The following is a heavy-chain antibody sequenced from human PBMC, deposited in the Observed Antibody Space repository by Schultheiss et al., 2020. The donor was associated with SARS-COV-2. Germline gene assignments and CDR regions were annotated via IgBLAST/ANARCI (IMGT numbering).Heavy chain of an antibody. CDR1: GYTFTSYG. J-gene: IGHJ4*02. CDR2: ISAYNGNT. Sequence: ASVKVSCKASGYTFTSYGISWVRQAPGQGLEWMGWISAYNGNTNYAQKLQGRVTMTTDTSTSTAYMELRSLRSDDTAVYFCARDGTGFYDSSPHYIDFWGQGTLVTVSS. D-gene: IGHD3-22*01. V-gene: IGHV1-18*01. CDR3: ARDGTGFYDSSPHYIDF.